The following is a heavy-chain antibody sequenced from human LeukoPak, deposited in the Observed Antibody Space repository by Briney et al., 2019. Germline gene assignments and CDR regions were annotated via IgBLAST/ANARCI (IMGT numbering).Heavy chain of an antibody. CDR1: GFTFDDYG. Sequence: PGGSLRLSCAASGFTFDDYGMSWVRQAPGKGLEWVSGINWNGGSTGYADSVKGRFTISRDNAKNSLYLQMNSLRAEDTAVYYCARDLSGAELEPSPLDYWGQGTLVTVSS. CDR2: INWNGGST. V-gene: IGHV3-20*04. D-gene: IGHD1-1*01. CDR3: ARDLSGAELEPSPLDY. J-gene: IGHJ4*02.